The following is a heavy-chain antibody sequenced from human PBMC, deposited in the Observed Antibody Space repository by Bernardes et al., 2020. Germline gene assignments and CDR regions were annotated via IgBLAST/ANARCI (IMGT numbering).Heavy chain of an antibody. CDR2: INSDGSST. CDR3: ARAPPYSSSPKAYMDV. Sequence: GGSLRLSCAASGFTFSSYWMHWVRQAPGKGLVWVSRINSDGSSTSYADSVKGRFTISRDNAKNTLYLQMNSLSAEDTAVYYCARAPPYSSSPKAYMDVWGKGTTVTVSS. CDR1: GFTFSSYW. J-gene: IGHJ6*03. V-gene: IGHV3-74*01. D-gene: IGHD6-6*01.